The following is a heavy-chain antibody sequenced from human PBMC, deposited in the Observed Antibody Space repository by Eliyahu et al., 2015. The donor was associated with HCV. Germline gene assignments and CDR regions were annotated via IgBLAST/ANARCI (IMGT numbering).Heavy chain of an antibody. V-gene: IGHV3-49*03. CDR3: TRGERGVDVLILAAAY. D-gene: IGHD6-13*01. CDR1: XFXFENYA. J-gene: IGHJ4*02. CDR2: IRKKSYGETT. Sequence: EVQLVESGGALVQPGRSLRLXCXGSXFXFENYAXXWFRQAPGKGLXWVGFIRKKSYGETTEYAASVKGRFTTSRDDSKSITYLQMNSLKTDDTAVYFCTRGERGVDVLILAAAYWGQGTLVTVSS.